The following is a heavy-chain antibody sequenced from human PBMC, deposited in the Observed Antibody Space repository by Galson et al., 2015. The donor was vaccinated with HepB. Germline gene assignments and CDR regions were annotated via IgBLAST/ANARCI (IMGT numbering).Heavy chain of an antibody. CDR2: INSDGSST. J-gene: IGHJ4*02. V-gene: IGHV3-74*01. Sequence: SLRLSCAASGFTFSSYWMHWVRQAPGKGLVWVSRINSDGSSTSYADSVKGRFTISRDNAKNTLYLQMNSLRAEDTAVYYCARGAGHGSWTYQIDYWGQGTLVTVSS. D-gene: IGHD3-10*01. CDR1: GFTFSSYW. CDR3: ARGAGHGSWTYQIDY.